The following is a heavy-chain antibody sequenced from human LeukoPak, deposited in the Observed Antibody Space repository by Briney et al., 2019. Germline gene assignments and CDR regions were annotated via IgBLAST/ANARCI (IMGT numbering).Heavy chain of an antibody. J-gene: IGHJ3*02. CDR3: AKDPEKNIVVVPAARAPFFDI. CDR2: ISGSGGST. D-gene: IGHD2-2*01. V-gene: IGHV3-23*01. Sequence: GGSLRLSCAASGFTFNSYAMSWVRQAPGKGLEWVSAISGSGGSTYYADSVKGRFTISRDNSKNTLYLQMNSLRAEDTAVYYWAKDPEKNIVVVPAARAPFFDIWGKGTMVTVSS. CDR1: GFTFNSYA.